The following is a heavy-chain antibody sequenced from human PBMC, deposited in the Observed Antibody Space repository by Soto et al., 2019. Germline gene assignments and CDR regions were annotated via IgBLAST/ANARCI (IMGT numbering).Heavy chain of an antibody. CDR1: GGSVSSGSYY. CDR3: ARQGSLAIFGVVTGYYYMDV. V-gene: IGHV4-61*01. CDR2: IYYSGST. J-gene: IGHJ6*03. D-gene: IGHD3-3*01. Sequence: SETLSLTCTVSGGSVSSGSYYWSWIRQPPGKGLEWIGYIYYSGSTNYNPSLKSRVTISVDTSKNQFSLKLSSVTAADTAVYYCARQGSLAIFGVVTGYYYMDVWGKGTTVTVSS.